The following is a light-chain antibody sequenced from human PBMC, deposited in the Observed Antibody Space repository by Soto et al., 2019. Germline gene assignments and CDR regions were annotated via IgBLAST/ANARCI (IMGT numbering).Light chain of an antibody. Sequence: ELVFTQSPGTLSLSPGERATLSCRASQSVSSSHLAWDKRKPGQAPRRLIYRASSRATGTPDRFSGSGSGTDFTLTISSLQPEDFAVYFCHQDFNLPWTFGQGTKVDI. J-gene: IGKJ1*01. V-gene: IGKV3-20*01. CDR3: HQDFNLPWT. CDR2: RAS. CDR1: QSVSSSH.